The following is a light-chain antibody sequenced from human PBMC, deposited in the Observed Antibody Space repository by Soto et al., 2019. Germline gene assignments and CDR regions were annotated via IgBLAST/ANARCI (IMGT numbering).Light chain of an antibody. CDR3: SSYTTSSTYL. V-gene: IGLV2-14*01. J-gene: IGLJ1*01. Sequence: QSALTQPASLSGSPGQSITISCTRTSSDVGGYNYVSWYQQHPAKAPKLMIYDVSNRPSGVSNRYSGSKSGNTASLTISGLQAEDEADYYCSSYTTSSTYLFGTGTKVTVL. CDR1: SSDVGGYNY. CDR2: DVS.